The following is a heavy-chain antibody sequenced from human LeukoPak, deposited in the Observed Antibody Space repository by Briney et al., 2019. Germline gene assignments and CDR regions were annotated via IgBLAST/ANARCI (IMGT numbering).Heavy chain of an antibody. J-gene: IGHJ4*02. V-gene: IGHV3-23*01. Sequence: PGGSLRLSCAASGFTFSSYAMSWVRQAPGKGLEWVSAISGSGGSTYYADSVKGRFTISRDNAKNSLYLQMNSLRAEDTAVYYCARGYSSSSAGYWGQGTLVTVSS. D-gene: IGHD6-13*01. CDR2: ISGSGGST. CDR3: ARGYSSSSAGY. CDR1: GFTFSSYA.